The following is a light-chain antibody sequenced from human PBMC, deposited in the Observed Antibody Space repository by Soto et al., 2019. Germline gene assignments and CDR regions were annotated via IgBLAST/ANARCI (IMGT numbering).Light chain of an antibody. CDR1: QSVSSSY. V-gene: IGKV3-20*01. J-gene: IGKJ1*01. CDR2: GAS. CDR3: QQYQT. Sequence: EIVLTQSPGTLSLSRGESATPSCRASQSVSSSYLAWYQQKPGQAPRLLIYGASSRATGIPDRFSGSGSGTDFTLTISRLEPEDFAVYYCQQYQTVGQGTKVDIK.